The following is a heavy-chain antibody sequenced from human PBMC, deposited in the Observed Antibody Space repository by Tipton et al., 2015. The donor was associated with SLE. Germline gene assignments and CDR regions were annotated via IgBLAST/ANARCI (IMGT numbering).Heavy chain of an antibody. CDR3: ARDAAGGITMVQGVNHYYGMDV. V-gene: IGHV3-21*03. Sequence: SLRLSCSASGFTFSTYSMNWVRQAPGKGLEWVSSISSSSSYIYYADSVKGRLTISRDNGKNTLYLKMNSLRAEDTAVYYCARDAAGGITMVQGVNHYYGMDVWGQGTTVTVSS. D-gene: IGHD3-10*01. CDR2: ISSSSSYI. CDR1: GFTFSTYS. J-gene: IGHJ6*02.